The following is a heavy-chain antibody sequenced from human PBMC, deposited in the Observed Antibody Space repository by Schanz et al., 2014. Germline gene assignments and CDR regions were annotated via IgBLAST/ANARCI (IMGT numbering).Heavy chain of an antibody. D-gene: IGHD6-13*01. J-gene: IGHJ4*02. CDR3: ARDGVDAAAGGNY. CDR2: IIPILGIA. CDR1: GGTFNSYT. Sequence: QVQLVQSGAEVKKPGSSMKVSCKASGGTFNSYTINWVRQAPGQGLEWMGRIIPILGIANYAQKFQGRVTITADRSTSTAYMELSSLRSEDTAVYYCARDGVDAAAGGNYWGQGTLVTGSS. V-gene: IGHV1-69*08.